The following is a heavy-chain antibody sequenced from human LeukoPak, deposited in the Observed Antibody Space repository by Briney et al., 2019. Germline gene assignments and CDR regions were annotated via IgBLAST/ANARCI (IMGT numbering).Heavy chain of an antibody. V-gene: IGHV3-66*01. D-gene: IGHD2/OR15-2a*01. CDR3: ARDEPSPDSTDLDY. J-gene: IGHJ4*02. CDR1: GFTVSNNY. Sequence: GGSLRLSCAASGFTVSNNYMTWVRQAPGKGLEWVSVIYSDGSTHYADSVKGRFTISRDNSKNTLYLQMNSLRAEDTAVYYCARDEPSPDSTDLDYWGQGTLVTVSS. CDR2: IYSDGST.